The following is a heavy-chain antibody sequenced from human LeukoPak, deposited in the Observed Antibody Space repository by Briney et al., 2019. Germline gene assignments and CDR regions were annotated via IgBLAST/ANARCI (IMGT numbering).Heavy chain of an antibody. J-gene: IGHJ4*02. V-gene: IGHV1-2*02. CDR3: ARALYSSEREASDY. CDR2: INPNSGAT. Sequence: GASVKVSCKASGYYFTGYYMHWVRQAPGQGLEWMGWINPNSGATNYAQKFQGRVTMTRDTSISTAYMELSRLTSDDTAVYYCARALYSSEREASDYWGQGTLVTVSS. D-gene: IGHD6-19*01. CDR1: GYYFTGYY.